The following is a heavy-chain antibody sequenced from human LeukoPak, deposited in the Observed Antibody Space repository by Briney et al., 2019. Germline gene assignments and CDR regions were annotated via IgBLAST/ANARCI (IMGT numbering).Heavy chain of an antibody. J-gene: IGHJ6*03. V-gene: IGHV7-4-1*02. D-gene: IGHD6-19*01. CDR2: INTNTGNP. CDR3: ARHARGAVAGNYYMDV. Sequence: ASVKVSCKASGYTFTSYAMNWVRQAPGQGLEWMGWINTNTGNPTYAQGFTGRFVFSFDTSVSTAYLQISSLKAEDTAVYYCARHARGAVAGNYYMDVWGKGTTVTISS. CDR1: GYTFTSYA.